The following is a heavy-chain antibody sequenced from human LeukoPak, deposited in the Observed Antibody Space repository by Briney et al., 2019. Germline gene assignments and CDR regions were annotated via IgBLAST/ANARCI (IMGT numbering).Heavy chain of an antibody. V-gene: IGHV4-59*01. CDR2: IFYTGST. CDR1: GGSISTYY. J-gene: IGHJ4*02. D-gene: IGHD3-22*01. Sequence: PSETLSLTCTVSGGSISTYYWAWIRQPPGKGLEWIGYIFYTGSTNYNPSLKSRVTISVDTSKNQFSLRLSSVTAADTAVYYCARVTGYMIEDYFDYWGQGTLVTVSS. CDR3: ARVTGYMIEDYFDY.